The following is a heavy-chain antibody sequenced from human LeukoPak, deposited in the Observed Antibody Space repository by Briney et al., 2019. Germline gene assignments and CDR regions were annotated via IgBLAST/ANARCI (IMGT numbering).Heavy chain of an antibody. Sequence: PGGSLRLSCAASGFTFSRNGMHWVRQAPGKGLEWVAVISYDGSNKYYADSVKGRFTISRDNSKNTLYLQVNSLRAEGTAVYYCAKGIAVAGDWGQGTLVTVSS. J-gene: IGHJ4*02. CDR3: AKGIAVAGD. V-gene: IGHV3-30*18. D-gene: IGHD6-19*01. CDR1: GFTFSRNG. CDR2: ISYDGSNK.